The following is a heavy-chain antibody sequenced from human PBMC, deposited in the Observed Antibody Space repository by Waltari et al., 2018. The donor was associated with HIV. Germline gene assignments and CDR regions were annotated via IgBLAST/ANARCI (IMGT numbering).Heavy chain of an antibody. Sequence: EVQLVESGGGLVQPGGSLRLSCAASGLAFSTLDMNWVRQAPGKGLVWVSYITSTSFTRYYADSVKGRFTISRDNAKNSLYLQMNSLRDEDTAVYFCARDRSSSGYYFDYWGQGTLVTVSS. CDR2: ITSTSFTR. CDR1: GLAFSTLD. J-gene: IGHJ4*02. D-gene: IGHD3-22*01. CDR3: ARDRSSSGYYFDY. V-gene: IGHV3-48*02.